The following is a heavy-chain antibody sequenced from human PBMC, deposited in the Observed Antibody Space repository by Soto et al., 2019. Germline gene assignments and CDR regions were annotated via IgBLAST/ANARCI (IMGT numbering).Heavy chain of an antibody. Sequence: GASVKVSCKASGYTFTSYYMHWVRQAPGQGLEWMGIINPSGGSTSYAQKFQGRVTMTRDTSTSTVYMELSSLRSEDTAVYYCARDFPSPTDYYGMDVWGQGTTVTVSS. V-gene: IGHV1-46*01. J-gene: IGHJ6*02. CDR1: GYTFTSYY. CDR2: INPSGGST. CDR3: ARDFPSPTDYYGMDV. D-gene: IGHD4-17*01.